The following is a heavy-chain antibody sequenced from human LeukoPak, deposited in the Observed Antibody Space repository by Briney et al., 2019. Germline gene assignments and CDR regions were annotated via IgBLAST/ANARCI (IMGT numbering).Heavy chain of an antibody. CDR3: AKPTGLRWYKDPFDY. CDR1: GFTFSSYA. D-gene: IGHD4-23*01. CDR2: ISGSGGST. Sequence: GGSLRLSCAASGFTFSSYAMSWVRQAPGKGLEWVSAISGSGGSTYYADSVKGRFTISRDNSKNTLYLQMNSLSAEDTAVYYCAKPTGLRWYKDPFDYWGQGTLVTVSS. J-gene: IGHJ4*02. V-gene: IGHV3-23*01.